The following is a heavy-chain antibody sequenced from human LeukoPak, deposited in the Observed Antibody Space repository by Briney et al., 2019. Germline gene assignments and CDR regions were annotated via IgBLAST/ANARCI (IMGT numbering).Heavy chain of an antibody. Sequence: GGSLRLSCAASGFTFSSYGMHWVRQAPGKGLEWVAVISYDGSDKYYADSVKGRFTISRDNSKNTLYLQMNSLRAEDTAVYYCAKSLGITGTMYYYGMDVWGQGTTVTVS. J-gene: IGHJ6*02. D-gene: IGHD1-20*01. CDR3: AKSLGITGTMYYYGMDV. CDR2: ISYDGSDK. V-gene: IGHV3-30*18. CDR1: GFTFSSYG.